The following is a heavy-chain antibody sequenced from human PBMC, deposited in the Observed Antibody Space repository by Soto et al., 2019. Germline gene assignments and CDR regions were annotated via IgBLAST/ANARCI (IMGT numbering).Heavy chain of an antibody. CDR3: ARAAIPIGIHLDY. Sequence: EVQLVESGGGLIQPGGSLRLSCAASGFTVSSNYMSWVRQAPGKGLEWVSVIYSGGSTYYADSVKGRFTISRDNSKNTLYLQMNSLRDEDTAVYYCARAAIPIGIHLDYWGQGTLVTVSS. D-gene: IGHD2-2*01. V-gene: IGHV3-53*01. J-gene: IGHJ4*02. CDR2: IYSGGST. CDR1: GFTVSSNY.